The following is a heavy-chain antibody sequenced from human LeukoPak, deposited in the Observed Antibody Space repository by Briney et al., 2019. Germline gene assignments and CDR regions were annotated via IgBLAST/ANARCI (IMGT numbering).Heavy chain of an antibody. CDR2: IIPIFGTA. CDR3: ARAKDTAMVTSYYYYGMDV. J-gene: IGHJ6*02. V-gene: IGHV1-69*01. Sequence: ASVKVSCKASGGTFSSYAISWVRQAPGQGLEWMGGIIPIFGTANYAQKFQGRVTITADESTSTAYMELSSLRSEDTAVYYCARAKDTAMVTSYYYYGMDVWGQGTTVTVSS. D-gene: IGHD5-18*01. CDR1: GGTFSSYA.